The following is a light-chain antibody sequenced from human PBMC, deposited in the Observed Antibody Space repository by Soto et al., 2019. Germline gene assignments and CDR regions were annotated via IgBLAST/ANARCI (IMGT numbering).Light chain of an antibody. V-gene: IGLV7-46*01. CDR2: NTN. CDR3: LLSYSGARVWV. CDR1: TGAVTGSHY. J-gene: IGLJ3*02. Sequence: VVTQEPSLTVSPGGTVTLTCGSSTGAVTGSHYPYWLQQKPGQGPRTLIYNTNNKQSWTPARFSGSLLGGKAALTLSGAQPDDEADYYCLLSYSGARVWVFGGGTKVTVL.